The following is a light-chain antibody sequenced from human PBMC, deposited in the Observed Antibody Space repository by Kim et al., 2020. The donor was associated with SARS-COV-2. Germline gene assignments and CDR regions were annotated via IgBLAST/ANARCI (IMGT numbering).Light chain of an antibody. CDR2: AAS. V-gene: IGKV1-16*01. J-gene: IGKJ2*01. CDR3: QQYFVFPYS. Sequence: DIHMTQSPSSLSASVGDRITITCRASHGISKYLVWFQQTTGKAPKSLIFAASILESGVPSRFSGSGSGTDFTLTISSLQPEDFATYYCQQYFVFPYSFGQGTKLEIK. CDR1: HGISKY.